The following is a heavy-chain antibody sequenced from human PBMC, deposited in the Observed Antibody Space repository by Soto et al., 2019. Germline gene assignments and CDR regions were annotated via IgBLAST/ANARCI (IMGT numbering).Heavy chain of an antibody. CDR1: GFSFSTYT. J-gene: IGHJ4*02. CDR3: AKARCTTSNCYVPDY. CDR2: ISGSGGSP. D-gene: IGHD2-8*01. Sequence: PGGSLRLSCAASGFSFSTYTMSWVRRAPGKGLEWVSAISGSGGSPSYADSVQGRFTISRDNPKKTLYLQMNSLRAEDTAVYYWAKARCTTSNCYVPDYWGQGTLVTVSS. V-gene: IGHV3-23*01.